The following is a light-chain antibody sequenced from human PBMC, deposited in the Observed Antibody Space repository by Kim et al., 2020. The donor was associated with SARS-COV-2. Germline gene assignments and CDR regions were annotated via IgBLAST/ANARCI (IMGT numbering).Light chain of an antibody. CDR1: QTVTSN. CDR2: DAS. Sequence: CPGERATTPSCAGQTVTSNLAWYQQKPGQPPRLLMSDASTRAAGVPARFSGRGSGTEFTLTTSSLQSEDIAVYYCQQYNDWPPVTFGQGTRLEIK. V-gene: IGKV3-15*01. J-gene: IGKJ5*01. CDR3: QQYNDWPPVT.